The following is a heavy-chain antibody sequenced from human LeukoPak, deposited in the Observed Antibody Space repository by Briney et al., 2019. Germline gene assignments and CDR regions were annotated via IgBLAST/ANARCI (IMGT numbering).Heavy chain of an antibody. D-gene: IGHD6-6*01. CDR3: ARGFRIGQLVHWYFDL. CDR1: GYSISSGYY. V-gene: IGHV4-61*09. Sequence: PSETLSLTCTVSGYSISSGYYWSWIRQPAGKGLVWIGHIYTSGSTNYNPSLKSRVTISVDTSKNQFSLKLSSVTAADTAVHYCARGFRIGQLVHWYFDLWGRGTLVTVSS. J-gene: IGHJ2*01. CDR2: IYTSGST.